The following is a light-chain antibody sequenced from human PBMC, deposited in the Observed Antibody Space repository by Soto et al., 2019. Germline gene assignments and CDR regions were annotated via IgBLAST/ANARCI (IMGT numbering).Light chain of an antibody. CDR1: QDISNL. CDR2: AAS. V-gene: IGKV1-27*01. J-gene: IGKJ3*01. Sequence: DIQMTPSPSSLSASVGDRVTITCRASQDISNLLAWYQQMPGKVPKLLIYAASTLQSGVPSRFSGSGSGTDFALTISSLQPEDVATYYCQKYDSAPDTFGPGTKVDLK. CDR3: QKYDSAPDT.